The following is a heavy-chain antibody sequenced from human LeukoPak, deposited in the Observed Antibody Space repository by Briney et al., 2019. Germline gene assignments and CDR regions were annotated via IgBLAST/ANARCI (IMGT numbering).Heavy chain of an antibody. CDR3: AILVGATLDY. CDR1: GGSFSGYY. D-gene: IGHD1-26*01. CDR2: INHSGST. V-gene: IGHV4-34*01. J-gene: IGHJ4*02. Sequence: SETLSLTCAVYGGSFSGYYWGWIRQPPGKGLEWIGEINHSGSTNYNPSLKSRVTISVDTSKNQFSLKLSSVTAADTAVYYCAILVGATLDYWGQGTLVTVSS.